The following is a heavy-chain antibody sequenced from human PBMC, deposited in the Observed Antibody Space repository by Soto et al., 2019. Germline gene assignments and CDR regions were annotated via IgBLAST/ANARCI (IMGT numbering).Heavy chain of an antibody. D-gene: IGHD2-2*01. J-gene: IGHJ4*02. CDR1: GYTLTELS. Sequence: ASVKVSCEVSGYTLTELSMHWVRQAPGKGLEWMGGFDPEDGETIYAQKFQGRVTMTEDTSTDTAYMELSSLRSEDTAVYYCATMKDRLPSYFDYWGQETLLTVSS. CDR3: ATMKDRLPSYFDY. CDR2: FDPEDGET. V-gene: IGHV1-24*01.